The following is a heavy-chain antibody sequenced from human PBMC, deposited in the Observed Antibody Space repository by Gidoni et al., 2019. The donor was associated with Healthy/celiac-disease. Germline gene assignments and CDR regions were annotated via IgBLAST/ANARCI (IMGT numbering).Heavy chain of an antibody. CDR1: GFTFDDYA. CDR2: ISWNSGSI. D-gene: IGHD5-18*01. CDR3: AKGHSYGFGNWYFDL. J-gene: IGHJ2*01. V-gene: IGHV3-9*01. Sequence: EVQLVESGGGLVQPGRSLRLSCAASGFTFDDYAMHWVRQAPGKGLEWVSGISWNSGSIGYADSVKGRFTISRDNAKNSLYLQMNSLRAEDTALYYCAKGHSYGFGNWYFDLWGRGTLVTVSS.